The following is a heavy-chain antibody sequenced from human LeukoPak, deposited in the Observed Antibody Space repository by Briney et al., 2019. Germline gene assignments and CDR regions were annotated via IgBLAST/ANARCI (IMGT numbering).Heavy chain of an antibody. V-gene: IGHV1-69*04. J-gene: IGHJ3*02. D-gene: IGHD6-6*01. CDR3: AREGSSNSSGDAFDI. CDR1: GGTFSSYA. CDR2: IIPIFGIA. Sequence: GSSVKVSCKASGGTFSSYAISWVRQAPGQGLEWMGRIIPIFGIANYAQKFQGRVTITADKSTSTAYMELSSLRSEDTAVYYCAREGSSNSSGDAFDIWGQGTMVTVSS.